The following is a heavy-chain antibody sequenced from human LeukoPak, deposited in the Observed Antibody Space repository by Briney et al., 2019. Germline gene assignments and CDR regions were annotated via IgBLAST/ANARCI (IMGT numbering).Heavy chain of an antibody. CDR2: IIPIFGTA. V-gene: IGHV1-69*13. Sequence: ASVTVSCKASGGTFSSYAISWVRQAPGQGLEWMGGIIPIFGTANYAQKFQGRVTITADESTSTAYMELSSRRSEDTAVYYCARDSQYCSGGSCYLGFDPWGQGTLVTVSS. J-gene: IGHJ5*02. D-gene: IGHD2-15*01. CDR3: ARDSQYCSGGSCYLGFDP. CDR1: GGTFSSYA.